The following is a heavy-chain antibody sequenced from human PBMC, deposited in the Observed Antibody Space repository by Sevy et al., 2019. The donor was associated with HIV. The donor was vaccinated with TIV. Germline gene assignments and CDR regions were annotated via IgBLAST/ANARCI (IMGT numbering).Heavy chain of an antibody. D-gene: IGHD5-12*01. V-gene: IGHV3-30-3*01. Sequence: GGSLRLSCAASGFTFSSYAMHWVRQAPGKGLEWVAVISYDGSNKYYADSVKGRFTISRDNSKNTLYLQMNSLRAEDTAVYYCARDPLAMATIGGYFDYRGQGTLVTVSS. CDR2: ISYDGSNK. CDR1: GFTFSSYA. CDR3: ARDPLAMATIGGYFDY. J-gene: IGHJ4*02.